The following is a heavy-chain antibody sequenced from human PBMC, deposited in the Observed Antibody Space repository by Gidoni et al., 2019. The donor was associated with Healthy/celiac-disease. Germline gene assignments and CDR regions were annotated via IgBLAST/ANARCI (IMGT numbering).Heavy chain of an antibody. Sequence: QVQLQESGTGLVKPSHTLSLTCTVSVGSISSGGYYWRWISPHPGKGLVWLGYLYYSGSTYYNPSLKSRVTISVDTSKNQFSLKLSSVTAADTAVYYCARDWGARHSSGWYGAFDIWGQGTMVTVSS. CDR1: VGSISSGGYY. CDR2: LYYSGST. CDR3: ARDWGARHSSGWYGAFDI. J-gene: IGHJ3*02. V-gene: IGHV4-31*03. D-gene: IGHD6-19*01.